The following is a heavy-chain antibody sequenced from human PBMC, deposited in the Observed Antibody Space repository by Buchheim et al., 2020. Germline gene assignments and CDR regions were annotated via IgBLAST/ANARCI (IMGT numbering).Heavy chain of an antibody. CDR3: ARARLYSNSIDY. CDR2: IWYDGSNK. D-gene: IGHD6-6*01. V-gene: IGHV3-33*01. CDR1: GFTFSSYG. Sequence: QVQLVESGGGVVQPGTSLRLSCAASGFTFSSYGMHWVRQAPGKGLEWVALIWYDGSNKYYADSVKGRFTISRENSKNQLYMQMNSLRAEDTAVYYCARARLYSNSIDYWGQGTL. J-gene: IGHJ4*02.